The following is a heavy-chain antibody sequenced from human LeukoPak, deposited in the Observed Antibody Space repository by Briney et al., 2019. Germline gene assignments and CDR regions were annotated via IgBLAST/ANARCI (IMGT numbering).Heavy chain of an antibody. CDR3: AKIPYGDYLLDYYYYMDV. Sequence: GGSLRLSCAASGFTFSSYAMHWVRQAPGKGLEYVSAISSNGGSTYYANSVKGRFTISRDNSKNTLYLQMGSLRAEDTAVYYCAKIPYGDYLLDYYYYMDVWGKGTTVTISS. V-gene: IGHV3-64*01. D-gene: IGHD4-17*01. J-gene: IGHJ6*03. CDR1: GFTFSSYA. CDR2: ISSNGGST.